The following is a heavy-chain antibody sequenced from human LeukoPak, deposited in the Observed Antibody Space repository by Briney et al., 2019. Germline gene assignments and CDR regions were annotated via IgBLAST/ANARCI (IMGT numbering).Heavy chain of an antibody. V-gene: IGHV6-1*01. J-gene: IGHJ5*02. D-gene: IGHD6-19*01. CDR1: GDSVSSNSAA. Sequence: PSQTLSLTCAISGDSVSSNSAAWNWIRQSPSRGLEWLGRTYYRSKWYNDYAVSVKSRITINPDTSKNQFSLQLNSVPPEDTAVYYCARVGSVSSAVMTNWFDPWGQGTLVTVSS. CDR2: TYYRSKWYN. CDR3: ARVGSVSSAVMTNWFDP.